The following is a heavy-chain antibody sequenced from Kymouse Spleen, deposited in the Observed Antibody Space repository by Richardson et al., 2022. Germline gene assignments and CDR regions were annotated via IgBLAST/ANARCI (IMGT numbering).Heavy chain of an antibody. V-gene: IGHV3-72*01. CDR1: GFTFSDHY. Sequence: EVQLVESGGGLVQPGGSLRLSCAASGFTFSDHYMDWVRQAPGKGLEWVGRTRNKANSYTTEYAASVKGRFTISRDDSKNSLYLQMNSLKTEDTAVYYCAREYSSSSHFDYWGQGTLVTVSS. D-gene: IGHD6-6*01. CDR3: AREYSSSSHFDY. J-gene: IGHJ4*02. CDR2: TRNKANSYTT.